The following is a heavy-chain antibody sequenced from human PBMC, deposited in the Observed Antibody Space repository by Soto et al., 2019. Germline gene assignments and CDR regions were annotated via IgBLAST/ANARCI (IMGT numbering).Heavy chain of an antibody. CDR1: GGSISSSSYY. J-gene: IGHJ4*02. D-gene: IGHD3-10*01. CDR2: IYYSGST. V-gene: IGHV4-39*01. CDR3: ARGSDGLFDY. Sequence: SETLSLTCTVSGGSISSSSYYWGWIRQPPGKGLEWIGSIYYSGSTYYNPSLKSRVTISVDTSKNQFSLKLSSVTAADTAVYYCARGSDGLFDYWGQGTLVTVSS.